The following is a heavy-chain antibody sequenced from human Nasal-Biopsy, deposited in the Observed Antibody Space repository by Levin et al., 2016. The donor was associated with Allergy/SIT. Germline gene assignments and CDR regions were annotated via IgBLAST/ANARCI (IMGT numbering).Heavy chain of an antibody. CDR2: ISAYHGNT. CDR3: ARVGDYDYAWGSTPPDAFDI. CDR1: GYTFINYG. J-gene: IGHJ3*02. D-gene: IGHD3-16*01. Sequence: ASVKVSCKASGYTFINYGISWVRQAPGQGLEWMGWISAYHGNTKYAQMFQGRVTMTKDISTSTVYMELRSLRTDDTAVYYCARVGDYDYAWGSTPPDAFDIWGQGTMVTVSS. V-gene: IGHV1-18*01.